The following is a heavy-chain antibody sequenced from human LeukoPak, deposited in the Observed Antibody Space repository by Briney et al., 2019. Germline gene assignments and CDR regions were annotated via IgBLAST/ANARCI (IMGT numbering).Heavy chain of an antibody. D-gene: IGHD2-21*02. CDR1: GGSINSYY. Sequence: SETLSLTCTVSGGSINSYYWSRIRQPPGKGLEWIGYIYYSGSTYYNPSLKSRVTISVDTSKNQFSLKLSSATAADTAVYYCASQVVVTAANWYFDLWGRGTLVTVSS. J-gene: IGHJ2*01. CDR2: IYYSGST. V-gene: IGHV4-30-4*01. CDR3: ASQVVVTAANWYFDL.